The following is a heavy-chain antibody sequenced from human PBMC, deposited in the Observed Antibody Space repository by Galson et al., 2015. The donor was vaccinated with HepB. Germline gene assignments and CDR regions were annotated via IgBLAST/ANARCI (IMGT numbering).Heavy chain of an antibody. D-gene: IGHD5-12*01. CDR3: ARALDGGYDWVIDY. CDR2: ISAYNGNT. CDR1: GYTFTSYG. J-gene: IGHJ4*02. Sequence: SVKVSCKASGYTFTSYGISWVRQAPGQGLEWMGWISAYNGNTNYAQKLQGRVTMTTDTSTSTAYMELRSLRSDDTAVYYCARALDGGYDWVIDYWAREPWSPSP. V-gene: IGHV1-18*01.